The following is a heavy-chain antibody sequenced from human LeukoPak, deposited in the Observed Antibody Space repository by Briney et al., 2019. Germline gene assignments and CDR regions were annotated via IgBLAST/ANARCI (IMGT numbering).Heavy chain of an antibody. Sequence: ASVKVSCKASGYTFTSYYMHWVRQAPGRGLEWMGIINPSGGSTSYAQKFQGRVTMTRDTSTSTVYMELSSLRSEDTAVYYCASLVITAPFDYWGQGTLVTVSS. V-gene: IGHV1-46*01. CDR3: ASLVITAPFDY. CDR1: GYTFTSYY. CDR2: INPSGGST. D-gene: IGHD3-22*01. J-gene: IGHJ4*02.